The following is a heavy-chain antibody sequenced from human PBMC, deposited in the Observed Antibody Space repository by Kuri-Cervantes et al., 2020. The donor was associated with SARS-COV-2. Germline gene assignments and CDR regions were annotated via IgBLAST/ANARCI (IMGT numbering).Heavy chain of an antibody. J-gene: IGHJ2*01. V-gene: IGHV4-61*01. CDR1: GGSVSSGSYY. CDR2: IYYSGST. CDR3: ARSSPLGYFDL. Sequence: SETLSLTCTVSGGSVSSGSYYWSWIRQPPGKGLEWIGYIYYSGSTNYNPSLKSRVTISVDTSKNQFSLKLSSVTAANTAVYYCARSSPLGYFDLWGRGTLVTVSS.